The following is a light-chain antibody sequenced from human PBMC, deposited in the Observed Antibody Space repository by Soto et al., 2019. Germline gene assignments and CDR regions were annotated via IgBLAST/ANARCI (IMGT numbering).Light chain of an antibody. V-gene: IGKV3-20*01. CDR2: AVS. Sequence: EIVLTQSPGTLSLSPGERATLSCRASQSVRSNYLAWYQHRPGQAPRLLIYAVSSRATGIPDRFSGSGSATDFTLTISRLEPEDFAVYYCQQYGRSPTFGQGTRLEIK. CDR3: QQYGRSPT. CDR1: QSVRSNY. J-gene: IGKJ5*01.